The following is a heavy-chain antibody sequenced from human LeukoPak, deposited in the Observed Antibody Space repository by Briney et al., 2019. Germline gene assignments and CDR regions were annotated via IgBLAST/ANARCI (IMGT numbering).Heavy chain of an antibody. Sequence: PGGSLRLSCAASGFTFSSYSMNWVRQAPGKGLEWVSYISSSSSTIYYADSVKGRFTISRDNAKNSLYLQMNSLRAEDTAVYYCARDSLFGYGGNRRFEVDYWGQGTLVTVSS. J-gene: IGHJ4*02. CDR2: ISSSSSTI. V-gene: IGHV3-48*01. D-gene: IGHD4-23*01. CDR3: ARDSLFGYGGNRRFEVDY. CDR1: GFTFSSYS.